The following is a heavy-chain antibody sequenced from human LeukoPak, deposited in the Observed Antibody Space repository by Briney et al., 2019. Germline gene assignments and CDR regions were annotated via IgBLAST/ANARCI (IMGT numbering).Heavy chain of an antibody. J-gene: IGHJ3*02. V-gene: IGHV3-23*01. D-gene: IGHD3-22*01. CDR2: ISGSGGTT. CDR3: AKGNSGYYNDAFDI. CDR1: GFTFSSYG. Sequence: PGGSLRLSCAASGFTFSSYGMSWVRQAPGKGLEWVSSISGSGGTTYSADSVEGRFTISRDKSKNTLYLQMNSLRAEDTAVYYCAKGNSGYYNDAFDIWGQGTMVTVSS.